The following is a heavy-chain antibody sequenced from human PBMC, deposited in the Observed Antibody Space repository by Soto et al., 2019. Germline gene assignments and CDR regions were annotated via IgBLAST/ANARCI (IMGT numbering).Heavy chain of an antibody. CDR2: IYYSGST. Sequence: PSETLSLTCTVSGGSISRSSYYWGWIRQPPGKGLEWIGSIYYSGSTYYNPSLKSRVTISVDTSKNQFSLKLSSVTAADTAVYYCARSMTTVVTLDYWGQGPMVTVSS. D-gene: IGHD4-17*01. J-gene: IGHJ4*02. CDR3: ARSMTTVVTLDY. CDR1: GGSISRSSYY. V-gene: IGHV4-39*01.